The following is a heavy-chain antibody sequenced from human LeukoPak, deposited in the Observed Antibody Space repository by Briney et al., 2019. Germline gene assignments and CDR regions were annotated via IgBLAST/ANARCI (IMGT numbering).Heavy chain of an antibody. J-gene: IGHJ4*02. CDR1: GFTLSSYW. CDR3: AREGTWSYYYGY. Sequence: GGSLRLSCEASGFTLSSYWMSWVRQAPGKGLEWVSVIYSGGSTYYADSVKGRFTISRDNSKNTLYLQMNSLRAEDTAVYYCAREGTWSYYYGYWGQGTLVTVSS. V-gene: IGHV3-66*01. CDR2: IYSGGST. D-gene: IGHD1-26*01.